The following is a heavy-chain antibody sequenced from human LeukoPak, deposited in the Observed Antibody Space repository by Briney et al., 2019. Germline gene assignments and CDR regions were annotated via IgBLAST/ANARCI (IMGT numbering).Heavy chain of an antibody. D-gene: IGHD5-12*01. J-gene: IGHJ4*02. V-gene: IGHV4-38-2*02. Sequence: SETLSLTCTVSGYSISSGYYWGWIRQPPGRGLEWIGSIYHSGSTYYNPSLKSRVTISVDTSKNQFSLKLSSVAAADTAVYYCARGGRYSGYDYVKGGWSFFDYWGQGTLVTVSS. CDR1: GYSISSGYY. CDR2: IYHSGST. CDR3: ARGGRYSGYDYVKGGWSFFDY.